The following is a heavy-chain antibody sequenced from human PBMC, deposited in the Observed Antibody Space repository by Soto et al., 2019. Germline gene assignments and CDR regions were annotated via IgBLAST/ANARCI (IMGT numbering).Heavy chain of an antibody. CDR3: ARQDRIVVVPADRPTEDYYYGMDV. Sequence: LKISCKGSGYSFTSYWIGWVRQMPGKGLEWMGTIYPGDSDTRYSPSFQGQVTISADKSISTAYLQWSSLKASDTAMYYCARQDRIVVVPADRPTEDYYYGMDVWGQGNTVTVSS. V-gene: IGHV5-51*01. CDR1: GYSFTSYW. CDR2: IYPGDSDT. J-gene: IGHJ6*02. D-gene: IGHD2-2*02.